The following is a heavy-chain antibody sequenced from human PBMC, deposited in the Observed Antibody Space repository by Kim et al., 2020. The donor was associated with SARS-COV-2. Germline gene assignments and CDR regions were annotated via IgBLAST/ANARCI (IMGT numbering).Heavy chain of an antibody. CDR3: ARGWFGQVGDY. CDR1: GFTFNTYT. CDR2: ITVSSTHI. D-gene: IGHD3-10*01. V-gene: IGHV3-21*01. J-gene: IGHJ4*02. Sequence: GGSLRLSCAASGFTFNTYTMDWVRQAPGKGLEWVSSITVSSTHIYYADSVKGRFTISRDNARNSVYLQMNSLGVDDTAVYYCARGWFGQVGDYWGQGTRVTVSS.